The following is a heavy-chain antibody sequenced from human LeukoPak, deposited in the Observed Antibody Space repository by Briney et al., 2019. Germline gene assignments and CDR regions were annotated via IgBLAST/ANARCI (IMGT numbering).Heavy chain of an antibody. J-gene: IGHJ2*01. Sequence: PGGSLRLSYAASGFTFSNYWMHWVRQVPGKGLVWVSHINSDGRIINYADSVKGRFTISRDNAKNTLYLQMNSLRVEDTAVYYCARGRGWYFDLWGRGTLVTVSS. CDR1: GFTFSNYW. CDR3: ARGRGWYFDL. D-gene: IGHD3-10*01. V-gene: IGHV3-74*01. CDR2: INSDGRII.